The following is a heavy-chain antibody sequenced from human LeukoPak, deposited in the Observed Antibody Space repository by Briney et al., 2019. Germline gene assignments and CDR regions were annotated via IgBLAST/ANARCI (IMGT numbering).Heavy chain of an antibody. CDR1: GYTFTGYY. D-gene: IGHD3-3*01. CDR2: INPNSGGT. CDR3: ARGFPINVLRFLEWLPRASFNWFDP. Sequence: GASVKVSCKASGYTFTGYYMHWVRQAPGQGLEWMGWINPNSGGTNYAQKFQGRVTMTRDTSISTAYMELSRLRSDDTAVYYCARGFPINVLRFLEWLPRASFNWFDPWGQGTLVTVSS. V-gene: IGHV1-2*02. J-gene: IGHJ5*02.